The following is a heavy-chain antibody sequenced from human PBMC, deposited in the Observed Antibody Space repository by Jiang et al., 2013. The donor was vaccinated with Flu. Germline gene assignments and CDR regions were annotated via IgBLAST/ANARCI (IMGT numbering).Heavy chain of an antibody. CDR2: IIPIFGTA. J-gene: IGHJ4*02. D-gene: IGHD3-22*01. CDR3: ASLYYYDSSGYYPIPSYFDY. Sequence: GAEVKKPGSSVKVSCKASGGTFSSYAIGWVRQAPGQGLEWMGGIIPIFGTANYAQKFQGRVTITADKSTSTAYMELSSLRSEDTAVYYCASLYYYDSSGYYPIPSYFDYWGQGTLVTVSS. V-gene: IGHV1-69*06. CDR1: GGTFSSYA.